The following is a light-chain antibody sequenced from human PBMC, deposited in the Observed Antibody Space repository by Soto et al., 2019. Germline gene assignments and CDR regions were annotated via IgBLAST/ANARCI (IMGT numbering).Light chain of an antibody. V-gene: IGKV1-5*03. CDR1: QSISDW. Sequence: DIQMTQSPSTLSASVGDRVTITCRASQSISDWLAWYQQKPGTAPKLLIYKASTLESGVPSRFSGSGSGTDFTLTISSLQPADFATYFCQHYNSYSETFGQGTKVEIK. CDR2: KAS. CDR3: QHYNSYSET. J-gene: IGKJ1*01.